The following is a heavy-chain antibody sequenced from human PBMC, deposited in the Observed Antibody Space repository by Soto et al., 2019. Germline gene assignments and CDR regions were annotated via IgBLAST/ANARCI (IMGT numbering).Heavy chain of an antibody. CDR2: IYYSGST. Sequence: QLQLQESGPGLVKPSETLSLTCTVSGGFISSSSYYWGWIRQPPGKGLEWIGSIYYSGSTYYNPSLKSRVTISVDTSKNQFSLKLSSVTAADTAVYYCARCIVGADGAGVDYWGQGTLVTVSS. J-gene: IGHJ4*02. CDR3: ARCIVGADGAGVDY. V-gene: IGHV4-39*01. D-gene: IGHD1-26*01. CDR1: GGFISSSSYY.